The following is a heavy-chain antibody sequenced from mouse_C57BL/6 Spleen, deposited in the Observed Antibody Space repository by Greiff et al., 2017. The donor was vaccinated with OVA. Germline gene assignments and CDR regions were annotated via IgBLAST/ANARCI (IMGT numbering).Heavy chain of an antibody. D-gene: IGHD2-1*01. CDR1: GYTFTSYW. CDR3: AREDYGNYVFAY. CDR2: IYPSDSET. V-gene: IGHV1-61*01. Sequence: QVQLQQPGAELVRPGSSVKLSCKASGYTFTSYWMDWVKQRPGQGLEWIGNIYPSDSETHYNQKFKDKATLTVDKSSSTAYMQLSSLTSEDSAVYYCAREDYGNYVFAYWGQGTTLTVSS. J-gene: IGHJ2*01.